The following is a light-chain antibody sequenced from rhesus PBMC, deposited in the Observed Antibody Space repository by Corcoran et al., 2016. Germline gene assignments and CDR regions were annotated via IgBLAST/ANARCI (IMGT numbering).Light chain of an antibody. CDR1: QGISSW. Sequence: DIQMTQSPSSLSASVGDTVTITCRASQGISSWLAWYQQKQGKAPKLLIYKASSLQSGVPSRFSGSGSWTDFTLTISSLQSEDFTTYYCQQYSSRPYSFGQGTKVEIK. CDR2: KAS. CDR3: QQYSSRPYS. J-gene: IGKJ2*01. V-gene: IGKV1-22*01.